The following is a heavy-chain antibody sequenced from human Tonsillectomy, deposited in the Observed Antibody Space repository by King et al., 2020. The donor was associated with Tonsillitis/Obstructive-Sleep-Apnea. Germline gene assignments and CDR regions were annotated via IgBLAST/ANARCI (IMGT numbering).Heavy chain of an antibody. Sequence: QLVQSGGGLVKPGGSLRLSCAASGFTFSSYSMNWVRQAPGKGLEWVSSISSSSSYIYYADSVKGRFTISRDNAKNSLYLQMNSLRAEDTAVYYCAREAEAGIAAPYWGQGTLVTVSS. CDR1: GFTFSSYS. D-gene: IGHD6-19*01. CDR3: AREAEAGIAAPY. J-gene: IGHJ4*02. V-gene: IGHV3-21*01. CDR2: ISSSSSYI.